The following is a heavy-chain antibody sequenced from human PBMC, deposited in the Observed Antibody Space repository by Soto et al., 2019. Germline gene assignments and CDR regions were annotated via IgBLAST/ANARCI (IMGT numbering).Heavy chain of an antibody. J-gene: IGHJ4*02. CDR3: AKDVVRGVITTASDY. D-gene: IGHD3-10*01. CDR2: ISGSGGST. V-gene: IGHV3-23*01. Sequence: PGGSLRLSCAASGFTFSSYAMSWVRQAPGKGLEWVSAISGSGGSTYYADSVKGRFTISRDNSKNTLYLQMNSLRAEDTAVYYCAKDVVRGVITTASDYWGQGTLVTVSS. CDR1: GFTFSSYA.